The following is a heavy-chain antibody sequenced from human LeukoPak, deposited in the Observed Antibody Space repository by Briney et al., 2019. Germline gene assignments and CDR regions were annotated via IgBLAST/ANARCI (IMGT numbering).Heavy chain of an antibody. J-gene: IGHJ3*02. Sequence: NPSETLSLTCTVPGGSISSSSYYWGWIRQPPGKGLEWIGSIYYSGSTYYNPSLKSRVTISVDTSKNQFSLKLSSVTAADTAVYYCARSPYYDILTGYFHDAFDIWGQGTMVTVSS. CDR2: IYYSGST. V-gene: IGHV4-39*07. CDR3: ARSPYYDILTGYFHDAFDI. D-gene: IGHD3-9*01. CDR1: GGSISSSSYY.